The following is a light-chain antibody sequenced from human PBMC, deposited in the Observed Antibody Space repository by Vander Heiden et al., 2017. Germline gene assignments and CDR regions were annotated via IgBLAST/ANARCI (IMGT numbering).Light chain of an antibody. CDR1: SSDVGTYNL. J-gene: IGLJ2*01. V-gene: IGLV2-23*02. CDR3: CSYAPTKSYV. Sequence: HSALTQPASVSGSPGQSIIIPCTGTSSDVGTYNLVSWYQQHPGKPPQLIIFEVSERPSGVSPRFSVSKSGDTASLTISGLQADDEADYYCCSYAPTKSYVFGGGTKLTVL. CDR2: EVS.